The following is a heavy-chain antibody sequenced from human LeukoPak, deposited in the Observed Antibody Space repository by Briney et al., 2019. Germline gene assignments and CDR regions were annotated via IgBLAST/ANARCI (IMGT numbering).Heavy chain of an antibody. J-gene: IGHJ4*02. CDR1: GVSISSYY. CDR2: IYYSGST. D-gene: IGHD2-15*01. CDR3: ARSVWNCSGSSCYYYFDY. V-gene: IGHV4-59*01. Sequence: SETLSLTCTVSGVSISSYYWSWLRQPPGKGLEWIGYIYYSGSTNYNPSLKSRVTMSLDTSKNQFSLKLSSVTAADTAVYYCARSVWNCSGSSCYYYFDYWGQGTLVTVSS.